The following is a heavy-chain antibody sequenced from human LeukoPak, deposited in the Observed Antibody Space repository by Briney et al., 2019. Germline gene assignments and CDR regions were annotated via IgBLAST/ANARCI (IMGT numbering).Heavy chain of an antibody. CDR1: GVTFSSYA. CDR3: ANLYRSGWYFDY. V-gene: IGHV3-23*01. D-gene: IGHD6-19*01. J-gene: IGHJ4*02. CDR2: ISGSGGNT. Sequence: PGGSLRLSCAASGVTFSSYAMGWVRQAPGKGLEWVSAISGSGGNTYYADSVKGRFTISRDNSKNTVFLQMDSQRAEDTAIYYCANLYRSGWYFDYWGQGTLVTVSS.